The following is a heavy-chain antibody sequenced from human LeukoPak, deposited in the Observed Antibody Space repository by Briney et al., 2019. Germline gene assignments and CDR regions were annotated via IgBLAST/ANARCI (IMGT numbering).Heavy chain of an antibody. J-gene: IGHJ4*02. V-gene: IGHV3-21*01. Sequence: GGSLRLSCAAPGFTFSSYSMNWVRQAPGKGLEWVSSISSSSSYIYYADSVKGRFTISRDNAKNSLYLQMNSLRAEDTAVYYCARGYDFWSGYQKYYFDYWGQGTLVTVSS. CDR3: ARGYDFWSGYQKYYFDY. D-gene: IGHD3-3*01. CDR2: ISSSSSYI. CDR1: GFTFSSYS.